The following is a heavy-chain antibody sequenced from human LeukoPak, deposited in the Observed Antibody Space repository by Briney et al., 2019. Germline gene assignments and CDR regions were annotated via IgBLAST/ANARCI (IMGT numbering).Heavy chain of an antibody. CDR3: ARVFDS. CDR1: GGSVSTSDYY. CDR2: VFYTGKT. Sequence: SETLSLTCTVSGGSVSTSDYYWGWIRQSPVKGLEWIGDVFYTGKTNYNPSLRGRATISIDTSKNQFTLKLTYVTAADSAVYYCARVFDSWGQGTLVTVSS. J-gene: IGHJ4*02. V-gene: IGHV4-39*06.